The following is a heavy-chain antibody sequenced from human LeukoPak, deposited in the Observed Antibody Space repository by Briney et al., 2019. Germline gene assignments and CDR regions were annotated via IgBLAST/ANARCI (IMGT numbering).Heavy chain of an antibody. CDR2: IYHSGST. V-gene: IGHV4-38-2*01. CDR3: ARRDGWFDP. D-gene: IGHD5-24*01. J-gene: IGHJ5*02. CDR1: GYSISSGYY. Sequence: SDTHSLTCAVSGYSISSGYYWGWIRQPPGKGLEWIGSIYHSGSTYYNPSLKSRVTISVATSKSHFSPELSSVTAAATVGYYCARRDGWFDPWGQGTLVTVSS.